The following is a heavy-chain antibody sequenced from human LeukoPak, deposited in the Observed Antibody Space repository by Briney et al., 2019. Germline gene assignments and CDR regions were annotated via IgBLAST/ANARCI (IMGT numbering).Heavy chain of an antibody. CDR2: ITSSSSSI. CDR1: GFTFSGYS. V-gene: IGHV3-48*02. D-gene: IGHD3-10*01. J-gene: IGHJ3*02. CDR3: AGEGYYGAFDI. Sequence: PGGSLRLSCAASGFTFSGYSMNWVRQAPGKGLEWVSYITSSSSSIYYADSVEGRFTITRDNAKNSLYLQMSSLRDEDTAVYYCAGEGYYGAFDIWGQGTMVTVSS.